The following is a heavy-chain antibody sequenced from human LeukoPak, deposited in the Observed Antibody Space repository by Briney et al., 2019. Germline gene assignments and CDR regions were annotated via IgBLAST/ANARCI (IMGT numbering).Heavy chain of an antibody. J-gene: IGHJ6*03. Sequence: ASVKVSCKASGYTFSSYGISWVRQAPGLGLEWMGWISTYNGNTNYAQNLQGRVTMTTDTSTSTAYMELRSLRSDDTAVYYCARGRLTGYSSSWPFYYYYYMDVWGKGTTVTVSS. V-gene: IGHV1-18*04. CDR1: GYTFSSYG. D-gene: IGHD6-13*01. CDR2: ISTYNGNT. CDR3: ARGRLTGYSSSWPFYYYYYMDV.